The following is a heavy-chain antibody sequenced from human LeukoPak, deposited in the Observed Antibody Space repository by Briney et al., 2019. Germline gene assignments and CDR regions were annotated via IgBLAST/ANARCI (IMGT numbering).Heavy chain of an antibody. Sequence: PGGSLRPSCAASRFTLSIYWMSWVRQAPGKGLEWVANIKQDGSETYYVDSVKGRFTISRDNAKNSLSLQMNSLRAEDTAVYYCARQRGSGCLDYWGQGTLVTVSS. J-gene: IGHJ4*02. CDR1: RFTLSIYW. V-gene: IGHV3-7*01. D-gene: IGHD6-19*01. CDR2: IKQDGSET. CDR3: ARQRGSGCLDY.